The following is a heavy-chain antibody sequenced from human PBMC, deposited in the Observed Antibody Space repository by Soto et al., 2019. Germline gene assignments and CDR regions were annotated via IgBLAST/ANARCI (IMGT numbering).Heavy chain of an antibody. CDR1: GGSISSSNW. CDR2: IYHSGST. V-gene: IGHV4-4*02. J-gene: IGHJ5*02. D-gene: IGHD2-2*02. CDR3: ARVYCSSTSCYINWFDP. Sequence: PSETLSLTCAVSGGSISSSNWWSWVRQPPGKGLEWIGEIYHSGSTNYNPSLKSRVTISVDKSKNQFSLKLSSVTAADTAVYYCARVYCSSTSCYINWFDPWGQGTLVTVS.